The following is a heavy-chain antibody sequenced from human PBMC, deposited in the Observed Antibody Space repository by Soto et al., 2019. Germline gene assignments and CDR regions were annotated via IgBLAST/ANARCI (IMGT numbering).Heavy chain of an antibody. J-gene: IGHJ4*02. Sequence: PGGSLRLSCAASGFTFSDYYMSWIRQAPGKGLEWVSYISSSGSTIYYADSVKGRFTISRDNAKNSLYLQMNSLRAEDTAVYYCARSIGYCSSTSCYGDYFDYWGQGTLVTVSS. CDR3: ARSIGYCSSTSCYGDYFDY. D-gene: IGHD2-2*01. V-gene: IGHV3-11*01. CDR1: GFTFSDYY. CDR2: ISSSGSTI.